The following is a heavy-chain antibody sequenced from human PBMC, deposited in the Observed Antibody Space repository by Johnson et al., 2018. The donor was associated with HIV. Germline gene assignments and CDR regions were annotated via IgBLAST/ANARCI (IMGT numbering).Heavy chain of an antibody. CDR2: ISYDGSNT. D-gene: IGHD3-10*01. Sequence: ISYDGSNTYYADSVKGRFTISRDNSKNTLYLQMNNLRAGDSAVYYCVRASWFGAFDIWGQGTLVTVSS. V-gene: IGHV3-30*07. CDR3: VRASWFGAFDI. J-gene: IGHJ3*02.